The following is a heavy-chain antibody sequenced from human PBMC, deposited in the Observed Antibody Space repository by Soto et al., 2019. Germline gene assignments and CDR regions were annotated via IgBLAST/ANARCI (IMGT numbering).Heavy chain of an antibody. D-gene: IGHD3-22*01. CDR2: IYYSGST. J-gene: IGHJ4*02. V-gene: IGHV4-31*03. CDR3: ARVRAYYDSSGYYFEGSGDYYFVY. CDR1: GGSISSGGYY. Sequence: QVQLQESGPGLVKPSQTLSLTCTVSGGSISSGGYYWSWIRQHPGKGLEWIGYIYYSGSTYYNPSLKSRVTISVDTSKNQFSLKLSSVTAADTAVYYSARVRAYYDSSGYYFEGSGDYYFVYWGQGTLVTVSS.